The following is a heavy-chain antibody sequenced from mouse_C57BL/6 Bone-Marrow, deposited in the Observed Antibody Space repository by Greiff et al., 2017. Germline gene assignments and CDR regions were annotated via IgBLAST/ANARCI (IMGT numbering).Heavy chain of an antibody. V-gene: IGHV1-42*01. CDR3: AIYEFAY. CDR1: GYSFTGYY. CDR2: INPDTGGT. J-gene: IGHJ3*01. Sequence: VQLQQSGPELVKPGASVKISCKASGYSFTGYYMNWVKQRPEQSLEWIGEINPDTGGTTYNQKFKAKATLTVDKSSSTAYMQLKSLTSEDSAVYYCAIYEFAYWGQGTLVTVSA. D-gene: IGHD2-3*01.